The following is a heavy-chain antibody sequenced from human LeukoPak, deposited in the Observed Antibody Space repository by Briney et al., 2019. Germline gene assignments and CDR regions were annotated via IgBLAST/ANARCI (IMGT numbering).Heavy chain of an antibody. V-gene: IGHV3-53*01. Sequence: GGSLRLSCTVSGFTVSSNSMSWVRQAPGKGLEWVSFIYSDGSTYYADSVKGRFTISRDNAKNTLYLQMNSLRAEDTAVYYCARDLPYYYGTLDYWGQGTLVTVSS. D-gene: IGHD3-10*01. CDR2: IYSDGST. CDR1: GFTVSSNS. J-gene: IGHJ4*02. CDR3: ARDLPYYYGTLDY.